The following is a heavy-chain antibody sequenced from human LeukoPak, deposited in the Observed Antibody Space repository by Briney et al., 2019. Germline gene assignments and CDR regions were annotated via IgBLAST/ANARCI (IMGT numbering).Heavy chain of an antibody. Sequence: PGGSLRLSCAASGFTFRSNWMSWVSQVPGKGLEWVANIRGDGSEKYYVDSVKGRFTISRDNVKNSLYLQMNSLRAEDTAVYYCARDRGWNCFDSWGQGTLVTVSS. CDR3: ARDRGWNCFDS. CDR1: GFTFRSNW. D-gene: IGHD3-22*01. CDR2: IRGDGSEK. V-gene: IGHV3-7*01. J-gene: IGHJ4*02.